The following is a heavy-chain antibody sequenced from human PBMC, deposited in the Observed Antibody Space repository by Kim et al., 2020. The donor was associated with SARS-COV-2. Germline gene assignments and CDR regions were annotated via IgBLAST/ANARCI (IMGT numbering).Heavy chain of an antibody. Sequence: ASVKVSCKASGYTFSSYAVHWVRQAPGQGLEWIGWIIAVTGTAKYSQKLQGRVTITTDTSTSTAYMELSSLRSEDTAVYYCATGTPPSAHFRVYY. CDR3: ATGTPPSAHFRVYY. V-gene: IGHV1-3*01. J-gene: IGHJ6*01. CDR2: IIAVTGTA. CDR1: GYTFSSYA.